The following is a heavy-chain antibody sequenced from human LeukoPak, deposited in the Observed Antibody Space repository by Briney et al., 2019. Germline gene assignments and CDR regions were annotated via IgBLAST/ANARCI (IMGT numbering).Heavy chain of an antibody. D-gene: IGHD5-18*01. CDR3: ARDELGDGYSYGWDYYYDMDV. CDR1: GFTFSSYS. Sequence: GGSLRLSCAASGFTFSSYSMNWVRQAPGKGLEWVSSISSSSSYIYYADSVKGRFTISRDNAKNTLYLQMNSLRAEDTAVYYCARDELGDGYSYGWDYYYDMDVWGQGTTVTVSS. J-gene: IGHJ6*02. V-gene: IGHV3-21*01. CDR2: ISSSSSYI.